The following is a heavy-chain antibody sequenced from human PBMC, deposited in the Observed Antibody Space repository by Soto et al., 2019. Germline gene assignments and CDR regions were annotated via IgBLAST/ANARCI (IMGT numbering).Heavy chain of an antibody. CDR1: GFIFSQYV. CDR3: AREGGGPYDFWSGYYVH. J-gene: IGHJ4*02. D-gene: IGHD3-3*01. CDR2: ISYDATNQ. Sequence: QVQLVESGGGVVQPGRSLRLSCTASGFIFSQYVMHWVRQAPGKGLEWVAIISYDATNQYYADSVRGRITISRDNSNNTVYLLMNRLSAEDTAVYYCAREGGGPYDFWSGYYVHWGQGTLVTVSS. V-gene: IGHV3-30-3*01.